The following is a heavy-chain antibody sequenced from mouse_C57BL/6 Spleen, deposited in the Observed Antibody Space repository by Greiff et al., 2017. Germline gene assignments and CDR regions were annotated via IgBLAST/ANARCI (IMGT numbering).Heavy chain of an antibody. CDR3: AREKRTCEAWSAY. V-gene: IGHV1-7*01. Sequence: QVQLQQSGAELAKPGASVKLSCKASGYTFTSYWMHWVKQRPGQGLEWIGYINPSSGYTKYNQKFKDKATLTADKASSTAYMQLSSLTYEDSAVYYCAREKRTCEAWSAYWGQGTLVTVSA. CDR1: GYTFTSYW. J-gene: IGHJ3*01. CDR2: INPSSGYT.